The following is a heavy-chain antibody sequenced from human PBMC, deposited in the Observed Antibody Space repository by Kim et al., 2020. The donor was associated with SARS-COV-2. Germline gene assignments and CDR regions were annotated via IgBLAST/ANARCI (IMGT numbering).Heavy chain of an antibody. J-gene: IGHJ4*02. Sequence: GVGTYYAASVKGRFTISRDNAENTLYLQKNRLTAEATALYYCTRGAGAVWGQGSLVTVSS. CDR3: TRGAGAV. V-gene: IGHV3-66*01. D-gene: IGHD3-10*01. CDR2: GVGT.